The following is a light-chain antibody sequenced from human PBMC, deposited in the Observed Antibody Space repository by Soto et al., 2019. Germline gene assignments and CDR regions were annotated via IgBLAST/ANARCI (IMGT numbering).Light chain of an antibody. Sequence: QSVLTQPASVSGSPGQSITISCTGTSSDVGAYDFVSWYQQHPDKAPKLMIYEVRNRPSGVSNRFSGSKSVNTATLTISGLQAEDEADYYYSSYTTSSTRVFGTGTKVT. CDR3: SSYTTSSTRV. CDR1: SSDVGAYDF. V-gene: IGLV2-14*03. CDR2: EVR. J-gene: IGLJ1*01.